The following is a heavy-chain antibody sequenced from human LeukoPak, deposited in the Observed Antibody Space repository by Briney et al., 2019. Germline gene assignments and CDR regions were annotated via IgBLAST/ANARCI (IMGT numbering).Heavy chain of an antibody. CDR1: GLGRSFKETW. Sequence: GGSLRISCSASGLGRSFKETWMSWVRRAPGKGLEWIGRIKGKPDGGAIDYIAPVRGRVSISRDDSKNLVFLQMDSLKIEDTAVYYCTTDPRYWGQGTMVTVSS. CDR3: TTDPRY. J-gene: IGHJ4*02. CDR2: IKGKPDGGAI. V-gene: IGHV3-15*01.